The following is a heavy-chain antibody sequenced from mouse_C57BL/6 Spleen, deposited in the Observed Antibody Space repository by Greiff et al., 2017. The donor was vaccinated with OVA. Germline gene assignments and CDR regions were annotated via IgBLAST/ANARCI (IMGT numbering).Heavy chain of an antibody. CDR3: ARGYYYGDY. D-gene: IGHD1-1*01. CDR1: GYAFSSSW. Sequence: QVQLKESGPELVKPGASVKISCKASGYAFSSSWMNWVKQRPGKGLEWIGRIYPGDGDTNYNGKFKGKATLTADKSSSTAYMQLSSLTSEDSAVYFCARGYYYGDYWGQGTTLTVSS. V-gene: IGHV1-82*01. CDR2: IYPGDGDT. J-gene: IGHJ2*01.